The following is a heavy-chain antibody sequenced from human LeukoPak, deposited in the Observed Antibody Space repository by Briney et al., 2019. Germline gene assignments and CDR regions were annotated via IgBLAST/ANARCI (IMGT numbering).Heavy chain of an antibody. V-gene: IGHV3-7*03. CDR3: VRNLAVAGTCFDS. CDR1: GFTFGNYW. CDR2: IKQDGSDR. J-gene: IGHJ4*02. Sequence: GGSLRLSCAASGFTFGNYWMGWVRQAPGTGLEWVANIKQDGSDRNYVTSVGGRFTISRDNAESSLYLQMNSLRVEDTAVYYCVRNLAVAGTCFDSWGQGTLVTVSS. D-gene: IGHD6-19*01.